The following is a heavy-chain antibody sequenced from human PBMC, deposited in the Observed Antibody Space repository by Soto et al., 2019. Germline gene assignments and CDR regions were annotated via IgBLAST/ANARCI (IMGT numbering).Heavy chain of an antibody. CDR1: GGTFSSYA. CDR2: IIPIFGTA. Sequence: QVQLVQSGAEVKKPGSSVKVSCKASGGTFSSYAISWVRQAPGQGLEWMGGIIPIFGTANYAQKFQGRVTITADKSTSTAYMELSSLRSEDTAVYYCARWGYCTNGVCDYTLQAMDYWGQGTLVTVSS. V-gene: IGHV1-69*06. J-gene: IGHJ4*02. D-gene: IGHD2-8*01. CDR3: ARWGYCTNGVCDYTLQAMDY.